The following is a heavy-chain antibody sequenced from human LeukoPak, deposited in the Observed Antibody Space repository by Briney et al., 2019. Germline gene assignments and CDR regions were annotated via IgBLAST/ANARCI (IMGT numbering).Heavy chain of an antibody. J-gene: IGHJ4*02. Sequence: GGSPRLSCAASGFTFSSYGMHWVRQAPGKGLEWVAFIRYDGSNKYYADSVKGRFTISRDNAKNSVFLQMNSLRAEDTAVYYCAAVIDYWGQGTLVTVSS. CDR2: IRYDGSNK. CDR3: AAVIDY. V-gene: IGHV3-30*02. CDR1: GFTFSSYG.